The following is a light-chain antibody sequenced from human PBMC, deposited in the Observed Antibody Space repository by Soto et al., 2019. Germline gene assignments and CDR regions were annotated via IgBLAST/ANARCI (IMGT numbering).Light chain of an antibody. Sequence: QSALTQPASVSGSPGQSITISCTGTSSDVGGYNYVSWFQHHPGKAPKLKIYEVSNRPSGVSNRCSGSKSGYTASLTISELQAEDEADYYCTSFTSSSTWVFGGGTKLTVL. CDR1: SSDVGGYNY. J-gene: IGLJ3*02. CDR2: EVS. CDR3: TSFTSSSTWV. V-gene: IGLV2-14*01.